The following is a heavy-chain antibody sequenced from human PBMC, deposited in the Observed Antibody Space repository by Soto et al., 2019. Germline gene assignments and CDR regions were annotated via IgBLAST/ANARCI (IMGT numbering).Heavy chain of an antibody. CDR1: GGTFSSYA. CDR3: AIFSLRYIAAPTGFDP. V-gene: IGHV1-69*06. CDR2: IIPIFGTA. D-gene: IGHD6-6*01. J-gene: IGHJ5*02. Sequence: GASVKVSCKASGGTFSSYAISWVRQAPGQGLEWMGGIIPIFGTANYAQKFQGRVTITADKSTSTAYMELSSLRSEDTAVYYCAIFSLRYIAAPTGFDPWGQGTLVTVPQ.